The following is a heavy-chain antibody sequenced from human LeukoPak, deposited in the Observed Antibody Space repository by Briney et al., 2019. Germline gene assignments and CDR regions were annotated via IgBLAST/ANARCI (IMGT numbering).Heavy chain of an antibody. CDR1: GFTFSSYE. Sequence: GGSLRLSCAASGFTFSSYEMNWVRQAPGKGLEWVSYISSSSSTIYYADSVKGRFTISRDNAKNSLYLQMNSLRAEDTAVYYCARDVSSSWYFNYGMDVWGQGTTVTVSS. D-gene: IGHD6-13*01. CDR3: ARDVSSSWYFNYGMDV. J-gene: IGHJ6*02. CDR2: ISSSSSTI. V-gene: IGHV3-48*03.